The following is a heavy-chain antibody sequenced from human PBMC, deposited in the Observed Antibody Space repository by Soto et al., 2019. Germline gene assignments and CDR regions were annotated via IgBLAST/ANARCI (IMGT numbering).Heavy chain of an antibody. CDR2: FYYSGST. D-gene: IGHD1-1*01. Sequence: QLQLQESGPGLVKPSETLSLTCTVAGGSVSSSTYYWGRIRQPPGKGLEWIATFYYSGSTYHNPSLNSRVTISADTSKNQFSPKLSSVTATDTAVYYCARHHGTYYDAFDIWGQGTMVTVSS. J-gene: IGHJ3*02. V-gene: IGHV4-39*01. CDR3: ARHHGTYYDAFDI. CDR1: GGSVSSSTYY.